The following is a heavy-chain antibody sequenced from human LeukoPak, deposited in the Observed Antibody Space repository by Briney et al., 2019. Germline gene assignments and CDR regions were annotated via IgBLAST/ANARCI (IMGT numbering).Heavy chain of an antibody. CDR2: ISYDGSNK. J-gene: IGHJ5*02. Sequence: GGSLRLSCAASGFTFSDHWMAWVRQAPGKGLEWVAVISYDGSNKYYADSVKGRFTISRDNSKNTLYLQMNSLRAEDTAVYYCASSSGWQNNWFDPWGQGTLVTVSS. V-gene: IGHV3-30*03. CDR3: ASSSGWQNNWFDP. D-gene: IGHD6-19*01. CDR1: GFTFSDHW.